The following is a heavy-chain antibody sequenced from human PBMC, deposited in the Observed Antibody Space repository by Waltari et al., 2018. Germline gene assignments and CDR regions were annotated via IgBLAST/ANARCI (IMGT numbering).Heavy chain of an antibody. CDR1: GGSFSGYY. CDR2: INHIGST. J-gene: IGHJ3*02. D-gene: IGHD6-13*01. CDR3: AKPGIAAAGSPYDAFDI. Sequence: QVQLQQWGAGLLKPSETLSLTCAVYGGSFSGYYWSWIRQPPGKGLEWIGEINHIGSTNYTPSLKSRVTISVDTSKNQFSLKLSSVTAADTAVYYCAKPGIAAAGSPYDAFDIWGQGTMVTVSS. V-gene: IGHV4-34*01.